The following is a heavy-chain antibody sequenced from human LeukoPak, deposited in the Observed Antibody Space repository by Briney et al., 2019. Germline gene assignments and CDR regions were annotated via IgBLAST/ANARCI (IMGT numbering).Heavy chain of an antibody. V-gene: IGHV1-46*01. Sequence: GASVKVSCKASGYTFTGYYMHWVRQAPGQGLEWMGIINPSGGSTSYAQKFQGRVTMTRDTSTSTVYMELSSLRSEDTAVYHCARVANIRLGAFDIWGQGTMVTVSS. CDR2: INPSGGST. CDR1: GYTFTGYY. J-gene: IGHJ3*02. D-gene: IGHD1/OR15-1a*01. CDR3: ARVANIRLGAFDI.